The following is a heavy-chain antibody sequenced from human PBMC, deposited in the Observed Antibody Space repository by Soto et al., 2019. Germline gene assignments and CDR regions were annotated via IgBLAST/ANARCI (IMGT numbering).Heavy chain of an antibody. J-gene: IGHJ6*02. V-gene: IGHV1-69*13. CDR1: GGTFSSYA. CDR2: IIPIFGTA. Sequence: ASVKVSCKASGGTFSSYAISWVRQAPGQGLEWMGGIIPIFGTANYAQKFQGRVTITADESTSTAYMELSSLRSEDTAMYYCASGGGPPGDYYYYGMDVWGQGTTVPVSS. CDR3: ASGGGPPGDYYYYGMDV. D-gene: IGHD3-10*01.